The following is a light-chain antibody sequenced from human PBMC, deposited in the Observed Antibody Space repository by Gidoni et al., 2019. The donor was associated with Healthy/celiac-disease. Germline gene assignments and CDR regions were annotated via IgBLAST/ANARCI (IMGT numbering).Light chain of an antibody. J-gene: IGKJ4*01. V-gene: IGKV1-5*01. CDR1: QSISSW. Sequence: DSQMTQSPSTLSASVGDRVTIACRASQSISSWCAWYQQKPGKAPKLLFYDASSLESGVPSRFIRSGSGTEFTLPISSLQPGVFATYSCPQYTSYPLSFGGGTKVEIK. CDR3: PQYTSYPLS. CDR2: DAS.